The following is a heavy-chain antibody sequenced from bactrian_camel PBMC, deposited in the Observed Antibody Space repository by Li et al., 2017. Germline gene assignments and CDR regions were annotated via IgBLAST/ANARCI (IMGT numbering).Heavy chain of an antibody. CDR3: AAGVSPSPGVWATYNY. J-gene: IGHJ4*01. CDR2: VDTRSGGT. CDR1: GDTYSRMN. D-gene: IGHD3*01. Sequence: VQLVESGGGPVQPGESLRLSCAASGDTYSRMNMGWLRQAPGEEREGVAVVDTRSGGTLYANSVKGRFTISKDNAKNTLYLQMDSLKPEDTAMYICAAGVSPSPGVWATYNYGGQGTQVTVS. V-gene: IGHV3S31*01.